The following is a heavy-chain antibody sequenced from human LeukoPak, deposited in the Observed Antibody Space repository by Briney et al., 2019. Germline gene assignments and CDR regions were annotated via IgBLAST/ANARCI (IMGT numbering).Heavy chain of an antibody. V-gene: IGHV1-2*06. CDR2: INPNSGGT. Sequence: ASVKVSCKASGYTFTGYYMHWVRQAPGQGLEWMGRINPNSGGTNYAQKFQGRVTMTRDTSISTAYMELSRLRSDDTAVYYCATKASYDSSGYYYVSLDYWGQGTLVTASS. D-gene: IGHD3-22*01. CDR1: GYTFTGYY. J-gene: IGHJ4*02. CDR3: ATKASYDSSGYYYVSLDY.